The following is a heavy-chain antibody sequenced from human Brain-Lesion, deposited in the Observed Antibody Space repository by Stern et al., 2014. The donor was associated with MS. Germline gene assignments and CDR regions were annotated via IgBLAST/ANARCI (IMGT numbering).Heavy chain of an antibody. Sequence: VQLVESGAEVKKPGASVKVSCKASGYTFTGYYMRWGRQAPGQGLEWMGWINPKSGGTNYAQKFQGWVTMTRDTSINTAYMELSRLRSDDTAVYYCATYYYDSTGYNDFWGQGTLVTVSS. CDR1: GYTFTGYY. V-gene: IGHV1-2*04. CDR2: INPKSGGT. CDR3: ATYYYDSTGYNDF. J-gene: IGHJ4*02. D-gene: IGHD3-22*01.